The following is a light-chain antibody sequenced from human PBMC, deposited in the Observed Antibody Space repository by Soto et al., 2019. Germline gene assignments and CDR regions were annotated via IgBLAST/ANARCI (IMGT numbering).Light chain of an antibody. J-gene: IGKJ4*01. CDR1: QGIAGY. Sequence: DIQLTQSPSFLSASVGDRVTLTCRASQGIAGYLGWYQQKPGKAPKLLISPASTLQSGVPSRFSCSGSGTEFTLTISSLQPEDSATYYCQQVVSYPVTFGGVTKVEIK. CDR2: PAS. CDR3: QQVVSYPVT. V-gene: IGKV1-9*01.